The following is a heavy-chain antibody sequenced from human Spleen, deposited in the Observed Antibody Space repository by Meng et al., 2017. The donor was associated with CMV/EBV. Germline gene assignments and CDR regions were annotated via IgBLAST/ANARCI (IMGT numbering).Heavy chain of an antibody. V-gene: IGHV5-51*01. J-gene: IGHJ4*01. Sequence: GESLKISCKGSGYNFAHYWIGWVRQVPGKGLEWMGVIYPSDSEARYSASFQGQVTISADKSINTAYLQLSSLKASDTAIYYCAEGPYSGSWYGLPLPYFDYWGQGTLVTVSS. CDR2: IYPSDSEA. D-gene: IGHD6-13*01. CDR3: AEGPYSGSWYGLPLPYFDY. CDR1: GYNFAHYW.